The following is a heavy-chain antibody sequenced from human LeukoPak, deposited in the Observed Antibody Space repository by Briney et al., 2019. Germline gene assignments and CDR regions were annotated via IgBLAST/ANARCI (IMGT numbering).Heavy chain of an antibody. CDR1: GFTFSSYG. Sequence: GGSLRLSCAASGFTFSSYGMHWVRQAPGKGLEWVAVISYDGSNKYYADSVKGRSTISRDNSKNTLYLQMNSLRAEDTAVYYCAKDRVKWLRLRGYFDYWGQGTLVTVSS. CDR3: AKDRVKWLRLRGYFDY. CDR2: ISYDGSNK. D-gene: IGHD5-12*01. J-gene: IGHJ4*02. V-gene: IGHV3-30*18.